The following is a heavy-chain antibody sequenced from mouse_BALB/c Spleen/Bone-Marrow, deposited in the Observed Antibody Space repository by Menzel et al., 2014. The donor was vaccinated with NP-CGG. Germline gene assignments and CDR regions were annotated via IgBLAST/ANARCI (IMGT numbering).Heavy chain of an antibody. CDR2: IWRGGST. CDR3: AIDGYYAMDY. V-gene: IGHV2-5-1*01. Sequence: QVQLQQSGPSLVQPSQSLSITCTVSGFSLISYGVHWVRQSPGKGLEWLGVIWRGGSTDYNAAFMSRLSITKDNSKSXVFFKINSLQADDTAIYYCAIDGYYAMDYWGQGTSVTVSS. J-gene: IGHJ4*01. CDR1: GFSLISYG. D-gene: IGHD2-3*01.